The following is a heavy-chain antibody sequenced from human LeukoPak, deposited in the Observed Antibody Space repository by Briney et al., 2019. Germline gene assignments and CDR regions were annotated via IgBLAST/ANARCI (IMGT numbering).Heavy chain of an antibody. J-gene: IGHJ3*02. CDR1: GFTFDDYT. CDR3: AKDKGFHDAFDI. V-gene: IGHV3-43*01. D-gene: IGHD2/OR15-2a*01. Sequence: GSLRLSCAASGFTFDDYTMHWVRQAPGKGLEWVSLISWDGGSTYYADSVKGRFTISRDNSKNSLYLQMNSLRTEDTALYYCAKDKGFHDAFDIWGQGTMVTVSS. CDR2: ISWDGGST.